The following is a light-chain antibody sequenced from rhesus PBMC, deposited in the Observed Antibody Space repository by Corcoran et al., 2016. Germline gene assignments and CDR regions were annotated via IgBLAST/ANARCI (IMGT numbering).Light chain of an antibody. V-gene: IGKV1-33*02. CDR2: DAS. J-gene: IGKJ4*01. Sequence: DIQMTQSPSSLSASVGDTVTITCQASQGISKSLAWYQQKPGKAPKLLIYDASTLKSGVPSRFSGSGSGTEFTLTISSLQPEDFATYYCQQHNSYPLTFGGGTKVELK. CDR1: QGISKS. CDR3: QQHNSYPLT.